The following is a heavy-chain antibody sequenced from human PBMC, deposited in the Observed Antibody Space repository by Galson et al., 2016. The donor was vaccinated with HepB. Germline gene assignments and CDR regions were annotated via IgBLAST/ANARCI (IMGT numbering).Heavy chain of an antibody. V-gene: IGHV3-73*01. CDR3: TRGYCSGGSCSMQDY. CDR1: GLTFSGSA. CDR2: IRSKANSYAT. J-gene: IGHJ4*02. D-gene: IGHD2-15*01. Sequence: SLRLSCAASGLTFSGSAMHWVRQASGKGLEWVGRIRSKANSYATAYAASVKGRFTISRDDSKNTAYLQMNSLKTEDTAVYYCTRGYCSGGSCSMQDYWGQGTLVTVSS.